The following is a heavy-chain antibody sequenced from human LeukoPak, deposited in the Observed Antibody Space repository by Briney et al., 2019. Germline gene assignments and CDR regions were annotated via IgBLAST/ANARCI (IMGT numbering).Heavy chain of an antibody. CDR3: AKDLQLLPMAY. J-gene: IGHJ4*02. CDR1: GFTFSSYA. Sequence: GGSLSLSCAASGFTFSSYAMSWVRQAPGKGLEWVSGISGSGGSTFYAVSVKGRFTISRDNSKNTLYLQMNSLRAEDTAVYYCAKDLQLLPMAYWGQGTLVTVSS. CDR2: ISGSGGST. V-gene: IGHV3-23*01. D-gene: IGHD2-2*01.